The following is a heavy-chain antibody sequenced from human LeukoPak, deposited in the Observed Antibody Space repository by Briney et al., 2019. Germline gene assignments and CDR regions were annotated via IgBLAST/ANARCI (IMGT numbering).Heavy chain of an antibody. Sequence: ASVKVSCKASGYTFTGYYMHWVRQAPGQGLEWMGWINPNSGGTNYAQKFQGRVTMTRDTSISTAYMELSRLRSDDTAVYYCAREFTPLAPRGWFDPWGQGTLVTVSS. V-gene: IGHV1-2*02. CDR3: AREFTPLAPRGWFDP. CDR1: GYTFTGYY. D-gene: IGHD2-15*01. J-gene: IGHJ5*02. CDR2: INPNSGGT.